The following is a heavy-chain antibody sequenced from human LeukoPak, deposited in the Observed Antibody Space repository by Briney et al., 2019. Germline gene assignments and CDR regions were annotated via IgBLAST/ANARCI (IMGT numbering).Heavy chain of an antibody. CDR1: GFTFSNAW. Sequence: GGSLRLSCAASGFTFSNAWMSWVRQAPGKGLEWVGRNKSKTDGGTTDYAAPVKGRFTISRDDSKNTLYLQMNSLKTEDTAVYYCTTERMWELLRLGWFDPWGQGTLVTVSS. CDR2: NKSKTDGGTT. V-gene: IGHV3-15*01. D-gene: IGHD1-26*01. CDR3: TTERMWELLRLGWFDP. J-gene: IGHJ5*02.